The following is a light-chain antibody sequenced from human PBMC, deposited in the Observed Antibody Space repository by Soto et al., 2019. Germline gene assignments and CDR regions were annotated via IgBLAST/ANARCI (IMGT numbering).Light chain of an antibody. J-gene: IGKJ5*01. CDR2: GAS. CDR1: QSVSSN. V-gene: IGKV3-15*01. Sequence: EIVMTQSPATLSVSPGERATLSCRASQSVSSNLAWYQQKPGQAPRLLIYGASTRATGIPARFSGSGSGTEFTLTISSLQSEDFAVYYCQPYNTWPPITFGQGTRLEIK. CDR3: QPYNTWPPIT.